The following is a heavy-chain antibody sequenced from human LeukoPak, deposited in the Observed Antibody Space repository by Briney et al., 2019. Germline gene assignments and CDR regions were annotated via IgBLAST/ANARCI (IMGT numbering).Heavy chain of an antibody. V-gene: IGHV4-38-2*01. D-gene: IGHD1-1*01. CDR3: AEVERRNY. J-gene: IGHJ4*02. Sequence: PSETLSLTCAVSGYSISSGYYWGWIRQPPGKGLEWNGSIYHSGSTYYNPSLKSRVTISVDTSKNQFSLKLRSVTAADTAVYYCAEVERRNYWGQGTLVTVSS. CDR2: IYHSGST. CDR1: GYSISSGYY.